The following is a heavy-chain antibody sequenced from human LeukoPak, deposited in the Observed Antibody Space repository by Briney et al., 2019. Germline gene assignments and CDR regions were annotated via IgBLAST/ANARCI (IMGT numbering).Heavy chain of an antibody. Sequence: GGSLRLSCAASGFTFSSYAMSWVRQAPGKGLEWVSAISGSGGSTYYADSVKGRFTISRDNSKNTLYLQMNSLRAEDTAVYYCAKGLVGATWISGFDYWGQGTLVTVSS. CDR2: ISGSGGST. CDR1: GFTFSSYA. V-gene: IGHV3-23*01. CDR3: AKGLVGATWISGFDY. J-gene: IGHJ4*02. D-gene: IGHD1-26*01.